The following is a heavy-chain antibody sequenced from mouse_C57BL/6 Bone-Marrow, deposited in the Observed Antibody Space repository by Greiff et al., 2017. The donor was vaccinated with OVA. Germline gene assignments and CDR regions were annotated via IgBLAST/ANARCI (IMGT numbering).Heavy chain of an antibody. CDR1: GYTFTSYW. Sequence: QVQLQQSGAELVKPGASVKLSCKASGYTFTSYWMHWVKQRPGRGLEWIGRIDPNSGGTKYNEKFKSKATLTVDKPSSTAYMQLSSLTSEDSAVYYCARKTTVVATDWYFDVWGTGTTVTVSS. CDR3: ARKTTVVATDWYFDV. V-gene: IGHV1-72*01. D-gene: IGHD1-1*01. CDR2: IDPNSGGT. J-gene: IGHJ1*03.